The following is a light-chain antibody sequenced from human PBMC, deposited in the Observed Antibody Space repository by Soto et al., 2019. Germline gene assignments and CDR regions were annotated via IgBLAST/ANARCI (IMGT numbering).Light chain of an antibody. CDR3: SSYTSTSPYV. CDR1: SSDVGGYNY. J-gene: IGLJ1*01. Sequence: QSALTQPASVSGSPGQSITISCTGTSSDVGGYNYVSWYQQYPGKAPKLMIYHVSNRPSGVSNRFSGSKSGNSASLTISGLQAEDEADYYCSSYTSTSPYVFGTGTKVTVL. V-gene: IGLV2-14*01. CDR2: HVS.